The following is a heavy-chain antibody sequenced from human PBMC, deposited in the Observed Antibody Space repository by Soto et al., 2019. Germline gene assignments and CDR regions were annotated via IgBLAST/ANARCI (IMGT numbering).Heavy chain of an antibody. D-gene: IGHD3-16*02. Sequence: QVQLVQSGAEVKKPGASVNVSCKASGYSFISYHIHWVRQAPGQGLEWMGIINPGSSDTSSAQKLQGRVTMTRDTSTNTVYMEMRSLRSEDTAVYSCTSDYDYIQGNYRPAYYFDYWGQGTLVTVSS. CDR3: TSDYDYIQGNYRPAYYFDY. J-gene: IGHJ4*02. V-gene: IGHV1-46*03. CDR1: GYSFISYH. CDR2: INPGSSDT.